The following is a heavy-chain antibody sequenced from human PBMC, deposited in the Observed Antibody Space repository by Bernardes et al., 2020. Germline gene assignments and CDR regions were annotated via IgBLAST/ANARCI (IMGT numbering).Heavy chain of an antibody. Sequence: ASVKVSCKASGYIFINYGIRWVRQAPGQGLEWMGVINPTGGPTNYAQKFQGRLTMTGDTSTSTAYMELSSLRSEDTAVYFCARGFRQAVNYYMDVGGRGASLTVSS. CDR2: INPTGGPT. CDR3: ARGFRQAVNYYMDV. CDR1: GYIFINYG. V-gene: IGHV1-46*01. J-gene: IGHJ6*03.